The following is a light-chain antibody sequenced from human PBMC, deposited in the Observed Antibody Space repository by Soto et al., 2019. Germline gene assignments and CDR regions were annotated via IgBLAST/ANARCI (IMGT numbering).Light chain of an antibody. V-gene: IGKV1-39*01. CDR1: LTIGDS. CDR2: GAS. J-gene: IGKJ1*01. CDR3: LRTYKLPRT. Sequence: DIQMTQSPSSLSASVGDRVTITCRASLTIGDSLSWFQQKAGKPPTLLIYGASALQSGVPARFSGSGSGTDFTLTISNMPREDFATYYCLRTYKLPRTFGQGTKVEFK.